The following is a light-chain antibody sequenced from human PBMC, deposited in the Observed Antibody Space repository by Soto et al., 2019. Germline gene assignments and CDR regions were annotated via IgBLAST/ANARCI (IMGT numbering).Light chain of an antibody. CDR1: QSVLYSSNNKNY. CDR2: WAS. J-gene: IGKJ4*01. V-gene: IGKV4-1*01. Sequence: DIVMTQSPDSLAVSLGERATINCKSSQSVLYSSNNKNYLAWYQQKPGQPPKLLIYWASTRESGVPDRFSGRGFWTEFTFSISSPQAEDCAVYYCQQYFSSPLTFGGGTKVEIE. CDR3: QQYFSSPLT.